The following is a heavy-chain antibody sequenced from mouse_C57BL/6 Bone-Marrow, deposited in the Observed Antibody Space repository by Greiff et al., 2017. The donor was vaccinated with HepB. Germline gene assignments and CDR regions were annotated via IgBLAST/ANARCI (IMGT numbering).Heavy chain of an antibody. V-gene: IGHV1-50*01. CDR1: GYTFTSYW. D-gene: IGHD2-4*01. Sequence: QVQLQQPGAELVKPGASVKLSCKASGYTFTSYWMQWVKQRPGQGLEWIGEIDPSDSYTNYNQKFKGKATLTVDTSSSTAYMQLSSLTSEDSAVYYCAFMIKGYWGQGTTLTVSS. J-gene: IGHJ2*01. CDR2: IDPSDSYT. CDR3: AFMIKGY.